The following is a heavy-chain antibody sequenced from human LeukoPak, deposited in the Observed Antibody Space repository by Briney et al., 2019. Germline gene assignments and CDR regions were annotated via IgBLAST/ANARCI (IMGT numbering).Heavy chain of an antibody. CDR2: INHSGST. CDR1: GGSFSGYY. V-gene: IGHV4-34*01. CDR3: ASEIYSGSTGDY. Sequence: SETLSLTCAVYGGSFSGYYWSWIRQPPGKGLEWIGEINHSGSTNYNPSLKSRVTISVDTSKNQFSLKVSSVTAADTAVYYCASEIYSGSTGDYWGQGTLVTVSS. J-gene: IGHJ4*02. D-gene: IGHD1-26*01.